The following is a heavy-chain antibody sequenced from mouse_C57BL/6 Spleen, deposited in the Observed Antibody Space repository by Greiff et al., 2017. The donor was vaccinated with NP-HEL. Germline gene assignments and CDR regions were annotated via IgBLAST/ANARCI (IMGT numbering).Heavy chain of an antibody. V-gene: IGHV7-3*01. CDR3: ARSPNYDYDQGAWFAY. J-gene: IGHJ3*01. D-gene: IGHD2-4*01. Sequence: EVQRVESGGGLVQPGGSLSLSCAASGFTFTDYYMSWVRQPPGKALEWLGFIRNKANGYTTEYSASVKGRFTISRDNSQSILYLQMNALRAEDSATYYCARSPNYDYDQGAWFAYWGQGTLVTVSA. CDR2: IRNKANGYTT. CDR1: GFTFTDYY.